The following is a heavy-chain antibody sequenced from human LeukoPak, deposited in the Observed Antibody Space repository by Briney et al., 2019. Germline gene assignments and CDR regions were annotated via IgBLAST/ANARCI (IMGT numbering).Heavy chain of an antibody. V-gene: IGHV3-11*04. Sequence: GGSLRLSCAASGFTFSDYYMSWIRQAPGQGLEWVSYISSSGSTIYYADSVKGRFTISRDNAKNSLYLQMNSLRAEDTAVYYCARETVVAATPYYYYYYMDVWGKGTTVTVSS. CDR3: ARETVVAATPYYYYYYMDV. D-gene: IGHD2-15*01. CDR1: GFTFSDYY. CDR2: ISSSGSTI. J-gene: IGHJ6*03.